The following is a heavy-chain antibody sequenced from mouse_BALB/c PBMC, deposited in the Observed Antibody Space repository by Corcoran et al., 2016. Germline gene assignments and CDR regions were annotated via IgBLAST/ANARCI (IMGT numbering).Heavy chain of an antibody. D-gene: IGHD1-2*01. Sequence: LVKTGASVKISCKASGYSFTGYYMHWVKRSHGKSLEWIGYISCYNGATSYNQKFKGKATFTVDTSSSTAYMQFNSLTSEDSAVYYCGASTTAYFDYWGQGTTLTVSS. CDR2: ISCYNGAT. V-gene: IGHV1S34*01. CDR1: GYSFTGYY. J-gene: IGHJ2*01. CDR3: GASTTAYFDY.